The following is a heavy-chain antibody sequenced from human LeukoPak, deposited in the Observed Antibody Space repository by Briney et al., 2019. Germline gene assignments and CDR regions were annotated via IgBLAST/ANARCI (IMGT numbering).Heavy chain of an antibody. CDR3: ARELRYFDWLLGVYDKMDAFDI. CDR1: GYTFTSYA. CDR2: INTNTGNP. D-gene: IGHD3-9*01. V-gene: IGHV7-4-1*02. Sequence: ASVKVSCKASGYTFTSYAMNWVRQAPGQGLEWMGWINTNTGNPTYAQGFTGRFVFSLDTSVSTAYLQISSLKAEDTAVYYCARELRYFDWLLGVYDKMDAFDIWGQGTMVTVSS. J-gene: IGHJ3*02.